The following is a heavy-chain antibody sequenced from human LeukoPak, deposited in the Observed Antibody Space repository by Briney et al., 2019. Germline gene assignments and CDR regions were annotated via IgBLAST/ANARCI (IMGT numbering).Heavy chain of an antibody. CDR3: TRDGGSFCDFDY. D-gene: IGHD1-26*01. CDR2: ISYDGSNK. Sequence: GGSLRLSCAASGFTFSSYAMHWVRQAPGKGLEWVAVISYDGSNKYYADSVKGRFTISRDNSKNTLYLQMGSLRGDDMAVYYCTRDGGSFCDFDYWGQGALVTVSS. V-gene: IGHV3-30-3*01. J-gene: IGHJ4*02. CDR1: GFTFSSYA.